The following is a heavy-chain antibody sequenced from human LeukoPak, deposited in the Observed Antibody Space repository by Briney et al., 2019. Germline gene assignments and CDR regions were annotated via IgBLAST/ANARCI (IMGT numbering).Heavy chain of an antibody. V-gene: IGHV1-18*01. D-gene: IGHD6-13*01. CDR2: ISAYNGNT. J-gene: IGHJ6*02. CDR1: GYTFTSYG. Sequence: ASVKVSCKASGYTFTSYGISWVRQAPGRGLEWMGWISAYNGNTNYAQKLQGRVTMTTDTSTSTAYMELRSLRSDDTAVYYCARAGTQYYYYYGMDVWGQGTTVTVSS. CDR3: ARAGTQYYYYYGMDV.